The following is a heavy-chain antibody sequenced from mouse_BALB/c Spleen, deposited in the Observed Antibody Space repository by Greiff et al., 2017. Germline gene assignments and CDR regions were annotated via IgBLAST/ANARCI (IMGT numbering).Heavy chain of an antibody. CDR3: APYGNYFDY. J-gene: IGHJ2*01. D-gene: IGHD2-10*02. V-gene: IGHV3-2*02. CDR2: ISYSGST. Sequence: EVKVEESGPGLVKPSQSLSLTCTVTGYSITSDYAWNWIRQFPGNKLEWMGYISYSGSTSYNPSLKSRISITRDTSKNQFFLQLNSVTTEDTATYYCAPYGNYFDYWGQGTTLTVSS. CDR1: GYSITSDYA.